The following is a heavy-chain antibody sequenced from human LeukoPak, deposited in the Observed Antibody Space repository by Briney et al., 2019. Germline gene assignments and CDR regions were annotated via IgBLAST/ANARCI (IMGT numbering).Heavy chain of an antibody. CDR3: ARDPRTDWLLYSSSGYFDY. J-gene: IGHJ4*02. V-gene: IGHV3-48*01. CDR2: ISSSSSTI. CDR1: GFTFSSYS. Sequence: PGGSLRLSCAASGFTFSSYSMNWVRQAPGKGLEWVSYISSSSSTIYYADSVKGRFTISRDNAKDSLYLQMNSLRAEDTAVYYCARDPRTDWLLYSSSGYFDYWGQGTLVTVSS. D-gene: IGHD3/OR15-3a*01.